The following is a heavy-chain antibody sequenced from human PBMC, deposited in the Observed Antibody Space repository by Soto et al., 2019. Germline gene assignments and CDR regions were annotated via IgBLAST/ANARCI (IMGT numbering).Heavy chain of an antibody. J-gene: IGHJ5*02. CDR2: IYYTGTT. Sequence: ASAGRPITCGDFYWNWIRQPPGKGLEWIGYIYYTGTTKYNPSLKSRVTLSVDTSKNRFSLNLTSVTAADTAVYYCTSAYCFYPWLLGSL. V-gene: IGHV4-30-4*01. CDR3: TSAYCFYP. D-gene: IGHD2-15*01. CDR1: GRPITCGDFY.